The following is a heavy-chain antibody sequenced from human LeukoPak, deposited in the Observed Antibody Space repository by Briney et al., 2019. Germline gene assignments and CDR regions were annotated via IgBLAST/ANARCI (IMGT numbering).Heavy chain of an antibody. Sequence: GGSLRLSCSASGFTFSSYAMHWVRQAPGKGLEYVSAISTNGGSTLHADSVRGRFTISRDNSKNTLYLQMSSLRADDTAVYYCVKRSGSNWDLDYWGQGTLVTVSS. V-gene: IGHV3-64D*09. CDR3: VKRSGSNWDLDY. CDR1: GFTFSSYA. CDR2: ISTNGGST. D-gene: IGHD4-11*01. J-gene: IGHJ4*02.